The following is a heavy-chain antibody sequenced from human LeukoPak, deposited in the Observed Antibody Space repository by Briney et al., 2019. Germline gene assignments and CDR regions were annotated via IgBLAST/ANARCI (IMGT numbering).Heavy chain of an antibody. Sequence: SETLSLTCTVSGGSISTSSYYWGWVRQPPGKGLEWIGNIFYSGSTYYSPSLKSRVTISLDTSRNQFSLKLNSVTPEDTAVYYCARGEVEMATMVFDYWGQGTLVTVSS. D-gene: IGHD5-24*01. J-gene: IGHJ4*02. CDR1: GGSISTSSYY. CDR3: ARGEVEMATMVFDY. V-gene: IGHV4-39*07. CDR2: IFYSGST.